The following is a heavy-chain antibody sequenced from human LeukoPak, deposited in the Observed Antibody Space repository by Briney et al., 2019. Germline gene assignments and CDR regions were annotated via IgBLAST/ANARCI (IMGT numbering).Heavy chain of an antibody. Sequence: SETLSLTCAVYGGSFSGYYWSWIRQPPGKGLEWIGEINHSGSTNYNPSLKSRVTISVDTSKNQFSLKLTSVTAADTAVYYCARENLEVVPAHWFDPWGQGTLVTVSS. J-gene: IGHJ5*02. CDR1: GGSFSGYY. D-gene: IGHD1-1*01. CDR3: ARENLEVVPAHWFDP. V-gene: IGHV4-34*01. CDR2: INHSGST.